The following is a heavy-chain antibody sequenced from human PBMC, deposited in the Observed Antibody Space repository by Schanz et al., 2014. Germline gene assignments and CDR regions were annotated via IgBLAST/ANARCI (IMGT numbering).Heavy chain of an antibody. V-gene: IGHV1-2*06. CDR3: ARVYRWQHILGHFDS. D-gene: IGHD6-13*01. CDR1: GYTFTDYY. J-gene: IGHJ4*02. CDR2: INPNSGGT. Sequence: QVQLVQSGAEVKKPGASVKISCKASGYTFTDYYMYWVRQAPGQGLEWMGRINPNSGGTNYAQKFQGRVTMTRDTSISTAYMELRRLRSDDTAVYYCARVYRWQHILGHFDSWGQGSLVTVSS.